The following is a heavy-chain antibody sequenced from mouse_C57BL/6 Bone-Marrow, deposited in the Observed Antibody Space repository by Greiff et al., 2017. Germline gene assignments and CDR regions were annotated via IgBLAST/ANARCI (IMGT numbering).Heavy chain of an antibody. J-gene: IGHJ4*01. Sequence: EVKLVESGGGLVQPGGSLKLSCAASGFTFSDYYMYWVRQTPEKRLEWVAYISNGGGSTYYPDTVKGRFTISRDNAKNTLYLQMSRLKSEDTAMYYCARHEPTTLVPYYYAMDYWGQGTSVTVSS. CDR3: ARHEPTTLVPYYYAMDY. CDR2: ISNGGGST. D-gene: IGHD1-1*01. CDR1: GFTFSDYY. V-gene: IGHV5-12*01.